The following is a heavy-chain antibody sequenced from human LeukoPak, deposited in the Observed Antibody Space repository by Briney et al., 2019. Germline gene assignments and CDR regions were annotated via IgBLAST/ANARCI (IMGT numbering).Heavy chain of an antibody. Sequence: ASVKVSCKASGYTFTGYYMHWVRQAPGQGLEWMGWINPNSGGTNYAQKFQGRVTMTRDTSISTAYMELSRLRSEDTAVYYCARAGNHDYYGGFDYWGQGTLVTVSS. J-gene: IGHJ4*02. V-gene: IGHV1-2*02. CDR1: GYTFTGYY. CDR2: INPNSGGT. CDR3: ARAGNHDYYGGFDY. D-gene: IGHD1-14*01.